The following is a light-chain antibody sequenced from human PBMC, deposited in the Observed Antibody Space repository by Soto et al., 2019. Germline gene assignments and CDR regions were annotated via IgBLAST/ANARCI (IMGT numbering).Light chain of an antibody. CDR1: SSDIGAHNF. Sequence: QSALTQPASVSGSPGQAITVSCSGTSSDIGAHNFVSWYQPHPGKAPKLIIYEVINRPSGVSDRFSGSKSGNTASLTISGLQSEDEAGYYCNSYTTSNTFVFGSGTKVTVL. CDR2: EVI. V-gene: IGLV2-14*03. J-gene: IGLJ1*01. CDR3: NSYTTSNTFV.